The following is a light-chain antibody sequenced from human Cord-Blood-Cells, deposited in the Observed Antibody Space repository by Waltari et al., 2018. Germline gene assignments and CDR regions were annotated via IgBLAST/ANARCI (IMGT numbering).Light chain of an antibody. CDR2: KAY. J-gene: IGKJ2*01. CDR3: QQYNSYPYT. Sequence: DIEMTQSTSTLSASVGDRVTITCRASQRISSWLAWYQQKPGKGPKLLIYKAYSLERGLPSRFSGSGSGTEFTLTISSLQPDDFATYYCQQYNSYPYTFGQGTKLEIK. CDR1: QRISSW. V-gene: IGKV1-5*03.